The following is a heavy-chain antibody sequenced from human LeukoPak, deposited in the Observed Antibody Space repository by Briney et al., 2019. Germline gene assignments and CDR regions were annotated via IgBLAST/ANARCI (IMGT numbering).Heavy chain of an antibody. Sequence: SVKVSCKASGGTFSSYAISWVRQAPGQGLEWMGRIIPIFGIANYAQKFQGRVTITADKYTSTAYMELSSLRSEDTAVYYCARGREEDSSGYYYGFDYWGQGTLVTVSS. D-gene: IGHD3-22*01. J-gene: IGHJ4*02. CDR1: GGTFSSYA. V-gene: IGHV1-69*04. CDR2: IIPIFGIA. CDR3: ARGREEDSSGYYYGFDY.